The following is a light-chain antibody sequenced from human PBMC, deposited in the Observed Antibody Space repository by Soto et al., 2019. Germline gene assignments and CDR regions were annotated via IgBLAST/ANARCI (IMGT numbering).Light chain of an antibody. CDR1: QSVSSN. J-gene: IGKJ1*01. CDR3: QQYNNWWT. Sequence: EIVMTQSPATLSVSPGERATLSCRASQSVSSNLAWYQQKPGQAPRLLIYGASTRATGIPARFSGSGSGTEFTPTISSMPSEDFAVDYCQQYNNWWTFGQGTKVEIK. V-gene: IGKV3-15*01. CDR2: GAS.